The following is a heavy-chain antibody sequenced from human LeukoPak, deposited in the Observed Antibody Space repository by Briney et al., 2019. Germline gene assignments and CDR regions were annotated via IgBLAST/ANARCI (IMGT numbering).Heavy chain of an antibody. Sequence: GGSLRLSCAASGFTFSSYGMHWVRQAPGKGLEWVAVIWYDGNNKYCAVSVKRRFTISRHNSKNTLYLQMNSLRAEDTAVYYCARAPWIAAAGTDYWGQGTLVTVSS. J-gene: IGHJ4*02. CDR2: IWYDGNNK. CDR3: ARAPWIAAAGTDY. CDR1: GFTFSSYG. V-gene: IGHV3-33*01. D-gene: IGHD6-13*01.